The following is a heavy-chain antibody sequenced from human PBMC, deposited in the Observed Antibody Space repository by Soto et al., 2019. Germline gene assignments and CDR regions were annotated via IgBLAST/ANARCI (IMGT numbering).Heavy chain of an antibody. J-gene: IGHJ6*03. CDR2: ISYDGSNE. Sequence: GGSLRLSCAASAFTFSSYGMHWVRQAPGKGLEWVAVISYDGSNEYYADSVKGRFTISRDNSKNTLYLQMNSLRAEDTAVYYCAKDPNGSGWYGYYYYYYMDVWGKGTTVTVSS. CDR1: AFTFSSYG. D-gene: IGHD6-19*01. CDR3: AKDPNGSGWYGYYYYYYMDV. V-gene: IGHV3-30*18.